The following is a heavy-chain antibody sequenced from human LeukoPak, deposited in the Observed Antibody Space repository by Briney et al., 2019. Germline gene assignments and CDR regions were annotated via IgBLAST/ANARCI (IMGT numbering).Heavy chain of an antibody. CDR2: ISYDGSNE. D-gene: IGHD1-26*01. CDR1: GFTFSSYV. J-gene: IGHJ5*02. CDR3: AKDFYSGSSP. V-gene: IGHV3-30*04. Sequence: GGSLRLPCAASGFTFSSYVMHWVRQAPGKGLEWVAIISYDGSNEYYADSVKGRFTISRDNSKNTLFLQMNSLRTEDTAVYYCAKDFYSGSSPWGQGTLVTISS.